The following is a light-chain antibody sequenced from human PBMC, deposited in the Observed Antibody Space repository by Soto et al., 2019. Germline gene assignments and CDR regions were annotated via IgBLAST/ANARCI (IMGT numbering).Light chain of an antibody. Sequence: EIVMTQSPATLSVSPGERATLSCRASQSVSNNLAWYQKKPGQAPRLLIYGASTRAPGIPARFSGSGSGTEFTLTISSLQSEDFAFYYCQQYNNWWTFGQGTRVDIK. CDR3: QQYNNWWT. V-gene: IGKV3-15*01. CDR1: QSVSNN. J-gene: IGKJ1*01. CDR2: GAS.